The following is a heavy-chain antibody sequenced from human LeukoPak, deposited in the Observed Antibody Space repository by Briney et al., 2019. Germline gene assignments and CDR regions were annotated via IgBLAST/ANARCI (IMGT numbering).Heavy chain of an antibody. CDR1: GFTFSSNY. CDR2: VYSGDNT. Sequence: GGSLRLSCAASGFTFSSNYMSWVRQAPGKGLEWVSVVYSGDNTYYADSVKGRFTISRDNSKNTLYLQMNSLRAEDTAVYYCARDREPGTSASRFDYWGQGTLVTVSS. D-gene: IGHD2-8*02. J-gene: IGHJ4*02. CDR3: ARDREPGTSASRFDY. V-gene: IGHV3-53*01.